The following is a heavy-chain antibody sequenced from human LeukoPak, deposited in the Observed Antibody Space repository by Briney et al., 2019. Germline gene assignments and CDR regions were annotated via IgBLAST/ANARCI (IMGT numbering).Heavy chain of an antibody. CDR2: INHSGST. J-gene: IGHJ4*02. V-gene: IGHV4-34*01. CDR3: ARERRPRYSSGWYFGY. CDR1: GGSFSGYY. Sequence: SETLSPTCAVYGGSFSGYYWSWIRQPPGKGLEWIGEINHSGSTNYNPSLKSRVTISVDTSKNQFSLKLSSVTAADTAVYYCARERRPRYSSGWYFGYWGQGTLVTVSS. D-gene: IGHD6-19*01.